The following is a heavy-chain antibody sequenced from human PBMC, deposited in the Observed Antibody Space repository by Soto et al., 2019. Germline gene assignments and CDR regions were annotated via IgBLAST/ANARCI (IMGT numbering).Heavy chain of an antibody. J-gene: IGHJ5*02. CDR2: IHYSGST. Sequence: PSETLSLTCTVSGGSISSYYWSWIRQPPGKGLEWIGNIHYSGSTNYNPSLKSRVTISEDPSKNQFSLKLSSVTAADTAVYYCAKPGDEKYNSFDPWGRGTLVTVSS. CDR1: GGSISSYY. CDR3: AKPGDEKYNSFDP. D-gene: IGHD3-16*01. V-gene: IGHV4-59*12.